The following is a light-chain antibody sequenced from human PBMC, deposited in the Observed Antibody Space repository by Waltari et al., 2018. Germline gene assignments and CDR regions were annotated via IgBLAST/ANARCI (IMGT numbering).Light chain of an antibody. J-gene: IGLJ1*01. CDR3: QVWDSNNDHHV. Sequence: SYVLTQPPSVSVAPGPTARVTCRGYNLGGETVPWYQQKPGQAPVLVVYDDSDRPSGIPERFSGSNSGNTATLTISRVEAGDEADYYCQVWDSNNDHHVFGTGTSVTVL. CDR2: DDS. CDR1: NLGGET. V-gene: IGLV3-21*02.